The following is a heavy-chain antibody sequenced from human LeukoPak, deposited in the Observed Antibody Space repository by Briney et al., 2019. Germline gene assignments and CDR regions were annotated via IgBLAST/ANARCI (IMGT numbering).Heavy chain of an antibody. CDR1: GASISTINW. V-gene: IGHV4-4*02. CDR3: ARVSNSWYSLDH. Sequence: SGTLSLTCAVSGASISTINWWTWVRQPPGKGLEWIGDIHHSGTANYNPSLKSRVTMSLDKSTNQFSLKLSSMTAADTALYFCARVSNSWYSLDHWGQGAPVTVTS. J-gene: IGHJ4*02. D-gene: IGHD6-13*01. CDR2: IHHSGTA.